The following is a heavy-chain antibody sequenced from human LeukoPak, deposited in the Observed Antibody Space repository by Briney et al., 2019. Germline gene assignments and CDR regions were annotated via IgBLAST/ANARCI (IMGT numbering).Heavy chain of an antibody. CDR1: GFTFSSYS. CDR3: ARDPYSSGWDYYYYYYMDV. CDR2: ISSSSSYI. Sequence: GSLRLSCAASGFTFSSYSMNWVRQAPGKGLEWVSSISSSSSYIYYADSVKGRFTISRDNAKNSLYLQMNSLRAEDTAVYYCARDPYSSGWDYYYYYYMDVWGKGTTVTVSS. J-gene: IGHJ6*03. V-gene: IGHV3-21*01. D-gene: IGHD6-19*01.